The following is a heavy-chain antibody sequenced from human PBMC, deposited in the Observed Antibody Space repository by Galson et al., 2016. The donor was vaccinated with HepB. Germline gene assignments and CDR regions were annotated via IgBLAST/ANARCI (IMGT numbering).Heavy chain of an antibody. V-gene: IGHV1-18*04. CDR3: ARDVQYRFDY. D-gene: IGHD4-11*01. CDR2: ISANSGNT. Sequence: SVKVSCKASGYRFFTYGISWVRQAPGQGLEWLGWISANSGNTIYAQKFQDRVTTTRDTSASTVYMVLRSLRSDDTAVYYCARDVQYRFDYWGQGTLVTVSS. CDR1: GYRFFTYG. J-gene: IGHJ4*02.